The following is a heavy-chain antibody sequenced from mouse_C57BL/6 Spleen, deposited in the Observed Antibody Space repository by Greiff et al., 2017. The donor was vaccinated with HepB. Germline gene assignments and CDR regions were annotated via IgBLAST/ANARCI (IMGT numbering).Heavy chain of an antibody. J-gene: IGHJ2*01. CDR1: GYTFTDYN. V-gene: IGHV1-18*01. Sequence: VQLQQSGPELVKPGASVKIPCKASGYTFTDYNMDWVKQSHGKSLEWIGDINPNNGGTIYNQKFKGKATLTVDKSSSTAYMELRSLTSEDTAVYYCARRGYYGSRYYFDYWGQGTTLTVSS. D-gene: IGHD1-1*01. CDR3: ARRGYYGSRYYFDY. CDR2: INPNNGGT.